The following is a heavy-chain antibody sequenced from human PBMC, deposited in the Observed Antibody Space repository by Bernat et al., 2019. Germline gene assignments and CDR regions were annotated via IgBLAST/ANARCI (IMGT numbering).Heavy chain of an antibody. CDR1: GYTFTGYY. J-gene: IGHJ4*02. CDR2: INPNSGDT. Sequence: QVQLVQSGAEVKKPGASVKVSCKASGYTFTGYYMHWVRQAPGQGLEWMGRINPNSGDTNYAVKFQGRVTMATDTSTSTAFLDVRSLRSDDTAIYYCARECSGGDCYSSSERFDYWGQGTLVTVSS. D-gene: IGHD2-21*02. V-gene: IGHV1-2*06. CDR3: ARECSGGDCYSSSERFDY.